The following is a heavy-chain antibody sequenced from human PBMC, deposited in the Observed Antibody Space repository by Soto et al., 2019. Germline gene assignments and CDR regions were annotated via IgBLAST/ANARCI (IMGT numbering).Heavy chain of an antibody. CDR1: GFTVSSDA. D-gene: IGHD2-21*02. V-gene: IGHV3-23*01. CDR2: ICASGVST. J-gene: IGHJ1*01. CDR3: AKISCNCYRSNFGV. Sequence: EVQLLESGGGLVQPGGSLRVSCVASGFTVSSDAMSWVRQAPGKGLEWVSVICASGVSTYYAVSGKGRFTISGDNSKNPMSLHMTDLRAANTVIFYCAKISCNCYRSNFGVWGQCTPVIVSS.